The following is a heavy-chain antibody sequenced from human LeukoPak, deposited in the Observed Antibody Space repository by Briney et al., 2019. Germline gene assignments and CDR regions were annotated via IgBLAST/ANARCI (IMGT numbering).Heavy chain of an antibody. J-gene: IGHJ6*02. CDR2: ISSSGSTI. CDR3: ARDPGYSSSWYHYYYGMDV. D-gene: IGHD6-13*01. V-gene: IGHV3-48*03. CDR1: GFTFSIYE. Sequence: GGSLRLSCAASGFTFSIYEMNWVPQAPGKGLEWVSYISSSGSTIYYADSVKGRFTISRDNAKNSLYLQMNSLRAEDTAVYYCARDPGYSSSWYHYYYGMDVWGQGTTVTVSS.